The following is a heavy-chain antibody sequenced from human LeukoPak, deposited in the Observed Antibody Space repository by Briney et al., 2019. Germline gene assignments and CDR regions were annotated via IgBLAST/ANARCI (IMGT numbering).Heavy chain of an antibody. CDR1: GYTFTSYG. D-gene: IGHD2-21*01. CDR3: ARGSTSPIPIDY. Sequence: ASVKVSCKASGYTFTSYGISWVRQAPGQGLEWMGWISAYNGNTNYAQKLQGRVTMTRDTSISTAYMELRRLRSDDTAVYYCARGSTSPIPIDYWGQGTLVTVSS. CDR2: ISAYNGNT. J-gene: IGHJ4*02. V-gene: IGHV1-18*01.